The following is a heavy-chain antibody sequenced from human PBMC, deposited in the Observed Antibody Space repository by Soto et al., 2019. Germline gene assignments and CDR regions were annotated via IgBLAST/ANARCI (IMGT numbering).Heavy chain of an antibody. CDR2: IDPYSGDT. D-gene: IGHD5-18*01. J-gene: IGHJ6*01. Sequence: ASVKVSCTASGYTFIGYDIHWVRQAPGQGIEWMGWIDPYSGDTNYEQKFQGRINMTRDTAITTAYMELSRVTSDDTAVYYCARVNSGYMFRLIYYALDGWGQGTTVTVSS. CDR3: ARVNSGYMFRLIYYALDG. V-gene: IGHV1-2*02. CDR1: GYTFIGYD.